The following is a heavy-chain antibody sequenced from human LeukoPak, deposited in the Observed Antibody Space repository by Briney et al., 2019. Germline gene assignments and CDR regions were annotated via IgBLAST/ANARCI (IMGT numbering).Heavy chain of an antibody. J-gene: IGHJ5*02. Sequence: SETLSLTCAVSGGSISSSNWWSWVPQAPGKGLDLIGEIFLSGITNYNPSLKSRVTISIDTSKNTLSLQLNSVTAADTAVYYCARGRNKWELDNRFDHWGQGTLVTVSS. CDR3: ARGRNKWELDNRFDH. V-gene: IGHV4-4*02. D-gene: IGHD1-26*01. CDR2: IFLSGIT. CDR1: GGSISSSNW.